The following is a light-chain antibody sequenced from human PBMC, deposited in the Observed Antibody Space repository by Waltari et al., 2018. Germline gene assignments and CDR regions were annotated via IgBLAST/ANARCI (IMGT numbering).Light chain of an antibody. CDR1: SSHLGTYDL. Sequence: QSALAQPASVSGSPGQSLTISCSGSSSHLGTYDLVPWYQQHPDKAPKDIIYEVNKRPSGISNRFSGSKSDNTASLTISGLQAEDEAHYYCCSYAGSFRHVLFGGGTKLTVL. CDR2: EVN. V-gene: IGLV2-23*02. J-gene: IGLJ2*01. CDR3: CSYAGSFRHVL.